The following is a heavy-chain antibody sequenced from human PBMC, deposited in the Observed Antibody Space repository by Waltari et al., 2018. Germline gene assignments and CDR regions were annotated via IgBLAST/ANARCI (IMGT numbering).Heavy chain of an antibody. CDR3: ARDYSYDSNYMDV. Sequence: QVQLVESGGGVVQPGRSLRRSCAASGFTFSSNAMHWVRQAPGKGLVYLAVISSDGSYRYYADSVRGRFTISRDNSKYTLYLQMNSLRGDDTAVYYCARDYSYDSNYMDVWGKGTAVTISS. D-gene: IGHD3-16*01. CDR1: GFTFSSNA. V-gene: IGHV3-30-3*01. CDR2: ISSDGSYR. J-gene: IGHJ6*03.